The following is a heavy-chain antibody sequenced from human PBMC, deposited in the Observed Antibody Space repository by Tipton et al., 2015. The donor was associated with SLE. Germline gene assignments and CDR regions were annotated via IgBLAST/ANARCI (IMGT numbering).Heavy chain of an antibody. CDR3: ARSLLAQLDYGMDV. D-gene: IGHD6-6*01. CDR1: GFTFSSFE. J-gene: IGHJ6*02. CDR2: ISFDGSNK. V-gene: IGHV3-30*04. Sequence: SLRLSCTASGFTFSSFEMNWVRQAPGKGLEWMAVISFDGSNKYYADSVKGRFTISRDNSKNTLYLQMNSLRPEDTAVYYCARSLLAQLDYGMDVWGQGTTVTVSS.